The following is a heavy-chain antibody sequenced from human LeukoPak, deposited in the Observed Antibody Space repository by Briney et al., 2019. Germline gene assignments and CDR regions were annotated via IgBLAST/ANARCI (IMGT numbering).Heavy chain of an antibody. D-gene: IGHD5-18*01. V-gene: IGHV3-66*01. Sequence: PGGSLRLSCAVSGFTVSTYYMTWVRQVPGKGLEWVSVIYSGGSTYYADSVKGRFTISRDNSKNTLYLQMNSLRAEDTAVYYCARDRDSYGFDYWGQGTLVTVSS. CDR2: IYSGGST. CDR1: GFTVSTYY. J-gene: IGHJ4*02. CDR3: ARDRDSYGFDY.